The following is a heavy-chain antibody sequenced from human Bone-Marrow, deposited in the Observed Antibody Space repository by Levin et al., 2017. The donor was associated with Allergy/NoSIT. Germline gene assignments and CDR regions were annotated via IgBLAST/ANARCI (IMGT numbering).Heavy chain of an antibody. CDR1: GFTFSSYA. Sequence: GGSLRLSCAASGFTFSSYAMHWVRQAPGKGLEYVSAISSNGGSTYYANSVKGRFTISRDNSKNTLYLQMGSLRAEDMAVYYCATAVDYGGADYWGQGTLVTVSS. V-gene: IGHV3-64*01. J-gene: IGHJ4*02. CDR3: ATAVDYGGADY. CDR2: ISSNGGST. D-gene: IGHD4-23*01.